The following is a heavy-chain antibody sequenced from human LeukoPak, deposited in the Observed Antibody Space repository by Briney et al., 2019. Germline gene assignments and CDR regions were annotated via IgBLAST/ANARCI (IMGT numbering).Heavy chain of an antibody. Sequence: PSETLSLTCTVSGVSISSSSYYWGWIRQPPGKGLEWIGSIYYSGSTYYNPSLKSRVTISVDTSKNQFSLKLSSVPAANTAVYYCARYGDYAPVSPDAFDIWGQGTMVTVSS. CDR1: GVSISSSSYY. CDR2: IYYSGST. D-gene: IGHD4-17*01. CDR3: ARYGDYAPVSPDAFDI. J-gene: IGHJ3*02. V-gene: IGHV4-39*01.